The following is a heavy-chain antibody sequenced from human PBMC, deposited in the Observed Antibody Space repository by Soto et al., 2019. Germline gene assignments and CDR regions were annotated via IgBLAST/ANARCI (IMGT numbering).Heavy chain of an antibody. D-gene: IGHD3-22*01. CDR2: IYSGGST. V-gene: IGHV3-53*01. CDR1: GFTVSSNY. CDR3: AKSKYYDSSGYYYVAAFDI. Sequence: EVQLVESGGGLIQPGGSLRLSCAASGFTVSSNYMSWVRQAPGKGLEWVSVIYSGGSTYYADSVKGRFTISRDNSKNTLYLQMNSLRAEDTAVYYCAKSKYYDSSGYYYVAAFDIWGQGTMVTVSS. J-gene: IGHJ3*02.